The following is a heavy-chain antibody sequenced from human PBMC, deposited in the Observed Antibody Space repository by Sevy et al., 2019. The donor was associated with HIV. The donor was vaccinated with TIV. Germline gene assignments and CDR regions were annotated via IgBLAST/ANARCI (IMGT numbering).Heavy chain of an antibody. V-gene: IGHV3-9*01. CDR1: GFKFDDYA. CDR2: ITWDGGRT. J-gene: IGHJ4*02. CDR3: AKDLRRGDILTGYLNY. D-gene: IGHD3-9*01. Sequence: GGSLRLSCTASGFKFDDYAMHWVRQPPGKGLEWVSGITWDGGRTGYADSVKGRFTISRDNTKSSLYLQMNSLRAEDTALYYCAKDLRRGDILTGYLNYWGQGILVTVSS.